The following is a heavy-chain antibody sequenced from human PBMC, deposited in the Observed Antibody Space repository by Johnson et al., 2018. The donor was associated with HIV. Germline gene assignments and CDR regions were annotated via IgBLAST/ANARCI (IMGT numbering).Heavy chain of an antibody. D-gene: IGHD3-10*01. J-gene: IGHJ3*01. CDR1: AFTFSRHA. Sequence: VQLVESGGGVVQPERSLRLSCSASAFTFSRHAMHWVRQAPGKGPEWVACISYDGSNKYYADSVKGRFTISRDNSKNTLDLQVDSVRPEDTALYYCARDRLLWFRELWPHDVFDVWGQGTMVTVSS. CDR3: ARDRLLWFRELWPHDVFDV. V-gene: IGHV3-30-3*01. CDR2: ISYDGSNK.